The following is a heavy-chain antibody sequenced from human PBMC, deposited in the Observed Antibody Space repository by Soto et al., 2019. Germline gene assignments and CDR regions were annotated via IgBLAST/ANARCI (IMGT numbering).Heavy chain of an antibody. CDR1: GGSISSSSYY. Sequence: QLQLQESGPGLVKPSETLSLTCTVSGGSISSSSYYWGWIRQPPGKGLEWIGSIYYSGSTYYNPSLKSRVTISVDTSKNQFSLKLSSVTAADTAVYYCARHQRLERPGRSHDAFDIWDQGTMVTVSS. V-gene: IGHV4-39*01. D-gene: IGHD1-1*01. CDR2: IYYSGST. J-gene: IGHJ3*02. CDR3: ARHQRLERPGRSHDAFDI.